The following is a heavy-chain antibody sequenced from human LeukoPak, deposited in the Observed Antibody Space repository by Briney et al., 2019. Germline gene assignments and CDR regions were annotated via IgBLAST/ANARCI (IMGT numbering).Heavy chain of an antibody. CDR1: GGTFSSYA. V-gene: IGHV1-69*04. CDR2: IIPILGIA. CDR3: ATRITMVRGYYFDY. D-gene: IGHD3-10*01. J-gene: IGHJ4*02. Sequence: ASVKVSCKASGGTFSSYAISWVRQAPGQGLEWMGRIIPILGIANYAQKFQGRVTITAGKSTSTAYMELSSLRSEDTAVYYCATRITMVRGYYFDYWGQGTLDTVSS.